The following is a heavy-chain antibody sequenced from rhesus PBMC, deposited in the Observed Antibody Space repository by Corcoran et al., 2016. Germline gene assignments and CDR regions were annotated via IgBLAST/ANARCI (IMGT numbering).Heavy chain of an antibody. CDR2: ITYSGST. CDR1: GYSISSGYY. V-gene: IGHV4-122*02. Sequence: QVQLQESGPGLVKPSETLSLTCAVSGYSISSGYYWSWIRQPPGKGLEGIGYITYSGSTSYNPSLKSRVTISRDTSKNQFSLKLSSVTAADTAVYYCARDGDCSGGVCYMGAFDFWGQGLRVTVSS. CDR3: ARDGDCSGGVCYMGAFDF. D-gene: IGHD2-8*01. J-gene: IGHJ3*01.